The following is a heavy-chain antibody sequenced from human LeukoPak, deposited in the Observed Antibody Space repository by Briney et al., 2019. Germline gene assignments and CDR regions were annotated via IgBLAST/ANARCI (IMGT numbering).Heavy chain of an antibody. Sequence: GGSLRLSCAASGFTFSTYWMTWVRQAPGEGLEWVANIKQDGSEKYFVDSVKGRFTISRDNAKNSLYLQMNSLRAEDTAVYYCAELGITMIGGVWGKGTTVTISS. CDR2: IKQDGSEK. CDR1: GFTFSTYW. CDR3: AELGITMIGGV. J-gene: IGHJ6*04. V-gene: IGHV3-7*01. D-gene: IGHD3-10*02.